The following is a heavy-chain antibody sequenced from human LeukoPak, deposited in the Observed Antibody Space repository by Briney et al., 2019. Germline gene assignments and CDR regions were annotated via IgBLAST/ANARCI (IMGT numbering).Heavy chain of an antibody. CDR2: IKQDGSEK. J-gene: IGHJ6*02. V-gene: IGHV3-7*01. Sequence: GGSLRLSCEASGLIFSNAWMSWVRQAPGKGLEWVANIKQDGSEKYYVDSVKGRFTISRDNAKNSLYLQMNSLRAEDTAVYYCARDGSWGQGTTVTVSS. CDR3: ARDGS. CDR1: GLIFSNAW.